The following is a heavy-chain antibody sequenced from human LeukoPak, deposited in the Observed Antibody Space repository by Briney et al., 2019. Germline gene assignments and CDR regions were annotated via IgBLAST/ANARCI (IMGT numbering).Heavy chain of an antibody. D-gene: IGHD3-22*01. J-gene: IGHJ2*01. CDR2: IYYSVST. V-gene: IGHV4-59*01. CDR1: GGSISSYY. Sequence: SETLSLTCTVSGGSISSYYWSWIRQPPGKGLEWIGYIYYSVSTNHNPSLKSRVTISVDTSKNQFSLKLSSVTAADTAVYYCARVSGDSSGYYFWYFDLWGRGTLVTVSS. CDR3: ARVSGDSSGYYFWYFDL.